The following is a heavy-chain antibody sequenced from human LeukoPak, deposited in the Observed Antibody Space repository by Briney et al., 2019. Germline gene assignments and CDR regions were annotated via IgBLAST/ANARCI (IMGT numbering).Heavy chain of an antibody. V-gene: IGHV3-30*03. CDR3: ARGASPTSFDY. Sequence: GGSLRLSCAASGFTFSIYVMHWVRQAPGKGLEWVAVTSSDGSKKYYADSVKGRFTISRDNSKNTLYLQMNSLRAEDTAVYYCARGASPTSFDYWGQGTLVTVSS. CDR2: TSSDGSKK. D-gene: IGHD5-12*01. CDR1: GFTFSIYV. J-gene: IGHJ4*02.